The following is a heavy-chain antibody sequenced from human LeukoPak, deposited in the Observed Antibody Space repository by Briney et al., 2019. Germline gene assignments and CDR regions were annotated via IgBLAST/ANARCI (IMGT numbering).Heavy chain of an antibody. D-gene: IGHD6-19*01. CDR3: ATARGSRGWWVYYYGMDV. Sequence: ASVKVSCKVSGYTLTELSMHWVRQAPGKGLEWMGGFDPEDGETIYAQKFQGRVTMTEDTSTDTAYMELSSLRSEDTAVYYCATARGSRGWWVYYYGMDVGGKGPTVTVSS. J-gene: IGHJ6*04. V-gene: IGHV1-24*01. CDR1: GYTLTELS. CDR2: FDPEDGET.